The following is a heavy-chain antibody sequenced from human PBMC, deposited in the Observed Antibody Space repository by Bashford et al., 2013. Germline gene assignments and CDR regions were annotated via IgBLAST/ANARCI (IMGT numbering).Heavy chain of an antibody. D-gene: IGHD1/OR15-1a*01. CDR2: LSTTGTT. V-gene: IGHV4-61*02. CDR3: AARETRTNWFDP. CDR1: GGSVSGGLYY. Sequence: SETLSLTCTVSGGSVSGGLYYWTWVRQAAGKGLEWIGRLSTTGTTNYNPSLKSRVTISLDTSKNQFSLKVTSVTAADTAVYYCAARETRTNWFDPWGQGTLVTVSS. J-gene: IGHJ5*02.